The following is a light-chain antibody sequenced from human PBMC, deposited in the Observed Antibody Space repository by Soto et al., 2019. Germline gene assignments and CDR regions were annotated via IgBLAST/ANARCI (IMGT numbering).Light chain of an antibody. J-gene: IGKJ3*01. Sequence: DIVMTQSPDSLAVSLGERATINCKSSQSVLYTSMNKNYLAWYQQKPGQPPKLLIYWASTRESGVPDRFSGSGSGTDFTLTISSLQDEDVAVYYCQQYYSTPFTFGPGTKVDI. CDR3: QQYYSTPFT. V-gene: IGKV4-1*01. CDR2: WAS. CDR1: QSVLYTSMNKNY.